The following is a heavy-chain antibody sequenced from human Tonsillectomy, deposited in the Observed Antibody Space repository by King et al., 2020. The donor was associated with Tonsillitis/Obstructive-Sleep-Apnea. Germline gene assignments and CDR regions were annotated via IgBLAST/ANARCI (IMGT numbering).Heavy chain of an antibody. J-gene: IGHJ6*02. Sequence: VQLQQWGAGLLKPSETLSLTCAVYGGSFSGYYWRWIRQPPGKGLEWIGEIHHSGSTNYNPSLKSRVTITVNTSNNHLSLRLSSVTAADTAVYYCAREKDGDYGMDVWGQGTTVTVSS. CDR3: AREKDGDYGMDV. CDR2: IHHSGST. V-gene: IGHV4-34*01. CDR1: GGSFSGYY. D-gene: IGHD4-17*01.